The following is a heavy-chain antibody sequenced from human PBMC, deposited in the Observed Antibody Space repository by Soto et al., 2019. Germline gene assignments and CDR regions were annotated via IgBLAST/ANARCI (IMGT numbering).Heavy chain of an antibody. CDR3: AIGRDTAMRYYFDY. V-gene: IGHV4-34*01. J-gene: IGHJ4*02. D-gene: IGHD5-18*01. Sequence: QVQLQQWGAGLLKPSETLSLTCAVYGGSFSGYYWSWIRQPPGKGLGWIGEINHSGSTNYNPSLKSRVTISVDTSKNQFSLKLSSVTAADTAVYYCAIGRDTAMRYYFDYWGQGTLVTVSS. CDR1: GGSFSGYY. CDR2: INHSGST.